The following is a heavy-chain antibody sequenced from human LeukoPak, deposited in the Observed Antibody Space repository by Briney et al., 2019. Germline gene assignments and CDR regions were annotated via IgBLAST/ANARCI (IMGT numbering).Heavy chain of an antibody. D-gene: IGHD3-10*01. CDR1: GYTLTELS. V-gene: IGHV1-24*01. J-gene: IGHJ5*02. CDR2: FDPEDGET. Sequence: EASVKVSCKVSGYTLTELSMHWMRQAPGKGLEWMGGFDPEDGETIYAQKFQGRVTMTEDTSTDTAYMELSSLRSEDTAVYYCATDRGDYYGSGRGWFDPWGQGTLVTVSS. CDR3: ATDRGDYYGSGRGWFDP.